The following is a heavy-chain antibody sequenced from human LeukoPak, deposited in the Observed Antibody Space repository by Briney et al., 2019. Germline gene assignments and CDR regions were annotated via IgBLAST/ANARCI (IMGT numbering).Heavy chain of an antibody. V-gene: IGHV3-48*03. J-gene: IGHJ6*04. CDR1: GFTFSSYA. CDR3: AELGITMIGGV. D-gene: IGHD3-10*02. Sequence: GGSLGLSCAASGFTFSSYAMSWVRQAPGKGLEWVSYISSSGSTIYYADSVKGRFTISRDNAKNSLYLQMNSLRAEDTAVYYCAELGITMIGGVWGKGTTVTISS. CDR2: ISSSGSTI.